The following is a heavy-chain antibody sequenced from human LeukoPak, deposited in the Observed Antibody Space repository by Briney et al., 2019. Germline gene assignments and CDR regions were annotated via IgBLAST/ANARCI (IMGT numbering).Heavy chain of an antibody. D-gene: IGHD2-15*01. CDR3: ARGFDIAPYIDY. V-gene: IGHV4-39*07. CDR2: IYYSGST. Sequence: PSETLSLTCTVSGGSISSSSYYWGWIRQPPGKGLEWTGSIYYSGSTYYNPSLKSRVTISVDTSKNQFSLKLSSVTAADTAVYYCARGFDIAPYIDYWGQGTLVTVSS. J-gene: IGHJ4*02. CDR1: GGSISSSSYY.